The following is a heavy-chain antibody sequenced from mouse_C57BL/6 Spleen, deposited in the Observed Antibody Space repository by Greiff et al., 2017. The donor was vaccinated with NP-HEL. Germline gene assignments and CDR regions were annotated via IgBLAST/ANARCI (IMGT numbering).Heavy chain of an antibody. CDR3: TTLYYGNYDYFDY. Sequence: EVPLPQSGAELVWPWASVKLSCTASGFNINDYYMHWVPPRPDQGLGWLGRIDPEAGATEYAPKFQGKATMTADTSSNTAYLQLSSLTSEDTAAYYWTTLYYGNYDYFDYWGQGTTLTVSS. V-gene: IGHV14-1*01. D-gene: IGHD2-1*01. CDR1: GFNINDYY. CDR2: IDPEAGAT. J-gene: IGHJ2*01.